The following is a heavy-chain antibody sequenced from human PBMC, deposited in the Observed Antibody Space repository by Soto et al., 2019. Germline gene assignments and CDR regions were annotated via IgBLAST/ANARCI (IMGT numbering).Heavy chain of an antibody. J-gene: IGHJ4*02. CDR1: GGTLTNFINYP. CDR2: IVPNIGTV. CDR3: ARRATGGFLRYFDN. V-gene: IGHV1-69*06. Sequence: QMQLVQSGAEVKKPGSSVTVSCKASGGTLTNFINYPINWVRQAPGQGLEWMGGIVPNIGTVNYAQKFQGRVTITADKSPGTAYMELSSLRSEDTALYYCARRATGGFLRYFDNWGQGTLVTVSS. D-gene: IGHD2-8*02.